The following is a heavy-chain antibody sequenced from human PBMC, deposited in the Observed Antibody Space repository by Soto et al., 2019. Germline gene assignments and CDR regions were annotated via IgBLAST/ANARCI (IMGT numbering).Heavy chain of an antibody. V-gene: IGHV4-61*05. J-gene: IGHJ3*02. Sequence: PSETLSLTCTVSGGSISSSKYYWGWIRQPPGKGLEWIGEIYHSGSTNYNPSLKSRVTISVDKSKNQFSLKLSSVTAADTAVYYCARRDRGAFDIWGQGTMVTVSS. CDR3: ARRDRGAFDI. D-gene: IGHD3-10*01. CDR2: IYHSGST. CDR1: GGSISSSKYY.